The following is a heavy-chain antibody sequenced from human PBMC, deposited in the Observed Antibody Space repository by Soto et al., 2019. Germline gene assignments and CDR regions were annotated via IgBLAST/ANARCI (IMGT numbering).Heavy chain of an antibody. CDR1: GYSFTTYW. CDR3: ARQASAGKNYYAMDV. CDR2: IYPGDSDT. J-gene: IGHJ6*02. Sequence: PGECLKLSIEGSGYSFTTYWIGWLRQMPGKGLEGMVIIYPGDSDTRYSPSFQGQVTISADKSINTTYLQWSSLKASDTAIYYCARQASAGKNYYAMDVWGQGTTVTVSS. D-gene: IGHD6-13*01. V-gene: IGHV5-51*01.